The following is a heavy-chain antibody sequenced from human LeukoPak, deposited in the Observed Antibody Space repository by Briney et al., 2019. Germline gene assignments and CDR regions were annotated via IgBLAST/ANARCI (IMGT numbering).Heavy chain of an antibody. CDR1: GFTFSSYA. CDR3: ASVYDHGFDY. J-gene: IGHJ4*02. D-gene: IGHD5/OR15-5a*01. CDR2: ISSNGGST. V-gene: IGHV3-64*01. Sequence: GGSLRLSCAASGFTFSSYAMHWVRQAPGKGLEYVSAISSNGGSTYYANSVKGRFTISRDNSKDTLYLQMGSLRAEDMAVYYCASVYDHGFDYWGQGTLVTVSS.